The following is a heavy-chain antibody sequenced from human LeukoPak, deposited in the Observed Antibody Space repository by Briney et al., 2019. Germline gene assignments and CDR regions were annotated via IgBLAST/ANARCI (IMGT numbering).Heavy chain of an antibody. Sequence: SETLSLTCTVSGGSIKSSSYYWGWIRQPPGKGLEWIGSIYYSGSTYYNPSLKSRVTISVDTSKNQFSLKLSSVTAADTAVYYCARTNGGYSGSYEDAFDIWGQGTMVTVSS. CDR1: GGSIKSSSYY. CDR3: ARTNGGYSGSYEDAFDI. CDR2: IYYSGST. J-gene: IGHJ3*02. V-gene: IGHV4-39*07. D-gene: IGHD1-26*01.